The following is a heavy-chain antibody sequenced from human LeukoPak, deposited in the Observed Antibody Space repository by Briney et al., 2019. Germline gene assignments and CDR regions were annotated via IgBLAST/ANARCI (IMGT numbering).Heavy chain of an antibody. D-gene: IGHD2-15*01. CDR1: GFTFRRYW. Sequence: PGGSLRLSCAPSGFTFRRYWMHWVRQAPGKGLVWVSRINADGSTTSYADSVKGRCTISRDNAKNTLYLQFNSLRAEDTAVYYCTRDLYSQYWGQGTLVTVSS. J-gene: IGHJ1*01. V-gene: IGHV3-74*01. CDR2: INADGSTT. CDR3: TRDLYSQY.